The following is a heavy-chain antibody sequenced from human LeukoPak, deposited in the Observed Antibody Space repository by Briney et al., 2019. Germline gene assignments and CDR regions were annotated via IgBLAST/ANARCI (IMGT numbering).Heavy chain of an antibody. Sequence: GGSLRLSCAASGFTFSSYSMNWVRQAPGKGLEWVSSISSSSSYIYYADSVKGRFTISRDNAKNSLYLQMNSLRAEDTAVYYCARDVSIAARQVYYYYMDVWGKGTTVTVSS. CDR1: GFTFSSYS. J-gene: IGHJ6*03. D-gene: IGHD6-6*01. CDR2: ISSSSSYI. CDR3: ARDVSIAARQVYYYYMDV. V-gene: IGHV3-21*01.